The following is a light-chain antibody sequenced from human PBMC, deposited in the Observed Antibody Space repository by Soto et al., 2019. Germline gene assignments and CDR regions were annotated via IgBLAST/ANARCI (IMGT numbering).Light chain of an antibody. V-gene: IGKV3-20*01. Sequence: EIVMTQSPATLSVSPGERATLSCRASQSVSSCYLAWYQQKPGQAPRLLLYGASSRATGIPDRFSGSGSGTDFTLTISRLEPEDFAVYYCQQYGSSPPITFGQGTRLEI. J-gene: IGKJ5*01. CDR2: GAS. CDR3: QQYGSSPPIT. CDR1: QSVSSCY.